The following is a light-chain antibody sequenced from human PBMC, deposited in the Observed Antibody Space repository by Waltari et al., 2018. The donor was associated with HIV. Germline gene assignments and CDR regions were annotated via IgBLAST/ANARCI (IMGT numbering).Light chain of an antibody. V-gene: IGLV2-14*01. CDR1: SSDVGGYNS. Sequence: QSALTQPASVSGSPGQSITISCTGTSSDVGGYNSVSWYQQHPGKAPKLMIFEVSNRPSGRSPRFTVSKSGNTAALTISALQAEDDAEHYSSSCTSTGSYVFVTVTKVTVL. CDR3: SSCTSTGSYV. J-gene: IGLJ1*01. CDR2: EVS.